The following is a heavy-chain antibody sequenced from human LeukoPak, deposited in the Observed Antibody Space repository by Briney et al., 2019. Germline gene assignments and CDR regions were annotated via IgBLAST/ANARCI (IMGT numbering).Heavy chain of an antibody. Sequence: SLRLSCAASGLTLSSYEMNWVRQTPAKGLGWVSYISSSGSTIYYADSVKGRFTISRDNAKNSLYLQMNSLRADDTAVYYCARLSYDSGTHYTCYEYWGQGTLVTVSS. CDR2: ISSSGSTI. CDR1: GLTLSSYE. J-gene: IGHJ4*02. CDR3: ARLSYDSGTHYTCYEY. D-gene: IGHD3-10*01. V-gene: IGHV3-48*03.